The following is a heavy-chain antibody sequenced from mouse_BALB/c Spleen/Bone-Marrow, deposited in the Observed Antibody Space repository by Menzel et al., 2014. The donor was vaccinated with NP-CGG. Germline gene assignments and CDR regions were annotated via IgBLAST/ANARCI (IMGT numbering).Heavy chain of an antibody. CDR3: ARAPQLSYYLDY. Sequence: EVMLVESGGGLVKPGGSLKLSCAASGFTFSTYAMSWVRQTPEKRLEWVASISNGGSTYYQDSVKGRFTISRDNARNILYLQMSSLRSEDTAMYYCARAPQLSYYLDYWGQGTTLTVSS. D-gene: IGHD4-1*02. CDR1: GFTFSTYA. CDR2: ISNGGST. V-gene: IGHV5-6-5*01. J-gene: IGHJ2*01.